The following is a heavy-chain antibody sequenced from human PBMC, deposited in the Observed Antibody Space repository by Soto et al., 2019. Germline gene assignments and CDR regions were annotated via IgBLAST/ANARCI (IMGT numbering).Heavy chain of an antibody. J-gene: IGHJ6*02. D-gene: IGHD1-1*01. Sequence: QVQLQQWGAGLLKPSETLSLTCAVYGGSFSDHYWNWIRQPPGKGLEWIGEVNYLGNTNYSPSLLGRVTISIDTSKNQLSLELTSVTAADTAVYYCARSRNLDVWGQGTTVTVSS. CDR2: VNYLGNT. CDR1: GGSFSDHY. V-gene: IGHV4-34*02. CDR3: ARSRNLDV.